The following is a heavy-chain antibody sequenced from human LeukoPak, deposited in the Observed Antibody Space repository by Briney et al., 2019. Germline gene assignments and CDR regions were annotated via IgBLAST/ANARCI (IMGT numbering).Heavy chain of an antibody. CDR1: GYTFTSYA. J-gene: IGHJ4*02. Sequence: ASVKVSCKASGYTFTSYAISWVRQAPGQGLEWMGGIIPIFGTANYAQKFQGRVTITADESTSTAYMELSSLRSEDTAVYYCARARGSGWYFGYWGQGTLVTVSS. V-gene: IGHV1-69*13. D-gene: IGHD6-19*01. CDR2: IIPIFGTA. CDR3: ARARGSGWYFGY.